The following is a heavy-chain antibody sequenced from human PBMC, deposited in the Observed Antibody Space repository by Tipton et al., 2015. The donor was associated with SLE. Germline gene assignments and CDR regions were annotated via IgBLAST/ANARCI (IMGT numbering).Heavy chain of an antibody. V-gene: IGHV4-59*01. Sequence: TLSLTCTVSGGSTNNYYWSWIRQSPGKGLEWIGYIYYHGRSDSNPSLKSRVTMLVDTSEKQISVQLSSVTAAVTAMYYCACGFTSGYVYFAFSGPGTLV. CDR3: ACGFTSGYVYFAF. CDR2: IYYHGRS. CDR1: GGSTNNYY. J-gene: IGHJ4*02. D-gene: IGHD3-22*01.